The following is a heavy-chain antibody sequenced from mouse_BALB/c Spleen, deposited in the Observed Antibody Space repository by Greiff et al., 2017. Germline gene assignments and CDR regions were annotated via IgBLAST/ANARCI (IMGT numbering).Heavy chain of an antibody. CDR2: ISSGSSTI. CDR3: ARSGGNYVGYFDV. Sequence: EVMLVESGGGLVQPGGSRKLSCAASGFTFSSFGMHWVRQAPEKGLEWVAYISSGSSTIYYADTVKGRFTISRDNPKNTLFLQMTSLRSEDTAMYYCARSGGNYVGYFDVWGAGTTVTVSS. V-gene: IGHV5-17*02. J-gene: IGHJ1*01. CDR1: GFTFSSFG. D-gene: IGHD2-1*01.